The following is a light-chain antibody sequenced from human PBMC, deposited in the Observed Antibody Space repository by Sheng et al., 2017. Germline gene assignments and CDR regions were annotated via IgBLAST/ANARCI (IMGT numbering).Light chain of an antibody. V-gene: IGLV3-21*02. Sequence: VLTQAPSVSVAPGQTARITCGGNNIGSKSVHWYLQKPGQAPVLVVYDDSARPSGIPERFSGSNSGNTATLTISRVEAGDEADYYCQVWDSSSDLVVFGGGTKLTVL. CDR1: NIGSKS. CDR3: QVWDSSSDLVV. CDR2: DDS. J-gene: IGLJ2*01.